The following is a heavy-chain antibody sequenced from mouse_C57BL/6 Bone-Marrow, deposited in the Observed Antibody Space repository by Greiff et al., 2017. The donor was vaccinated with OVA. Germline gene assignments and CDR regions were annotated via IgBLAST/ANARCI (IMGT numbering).Heavy chain of an antibody. CDR2: IYPGSGST. Sequence: VQLQQSGAELVKPGASVKMSCKASGYTFTSYWITWVKQRPGQGLAWIGDIYPGSGSTNYNEKFKSKATLTVDTSSSTAYMQLSSLTSEDSAVYYCAITTVASTGAMDYWGQGTSVTVSS. CDR1: GYTFTSYW. CDR3: AITTVASTGAMDY. J-gene: IGHJ4*01. V-gene: IGHV1-55*01. D-gene: IGHD1-1*01.